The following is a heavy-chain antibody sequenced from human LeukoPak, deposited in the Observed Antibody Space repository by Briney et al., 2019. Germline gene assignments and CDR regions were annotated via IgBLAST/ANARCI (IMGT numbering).Heavy chain of an antibody. CDR1: GYTFTGYS. CDR3: ARASIAVAGDYFDY. J-gene: IGHJ4*02. CDR2: INPNSGGT. D-gene: IGHD6-19*01. V-gene: IGHV1-2*06. Sequence: GASVKVSCKASGYTFTGYSMHWVRQAPGQGLEWMGQINPNSGGTNYAQKFQGRVTMTRDTSISTVYMELSRLRLDDTAVYYCARASIAVAGDYFDYWGQGTLVTVSS.